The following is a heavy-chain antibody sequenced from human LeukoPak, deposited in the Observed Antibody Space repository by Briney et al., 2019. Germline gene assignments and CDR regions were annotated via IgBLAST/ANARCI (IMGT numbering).Heavy chain of an antibody. J-gene: IGHJ4*02. CDR1: GGSISSYY. V-gene: IGHV4-59*01. CDR3: ARDRGSIDSSGYHFDY. CDR2: IYYSGST. Sequence: PSETLSLTWTVSGGSISSYYWSWIRQPPGKGLEWIGYIYYSGSTNYNPSLKSRVTISVDTSKNQFSLKLSSVTAADTAVYYCARDRGSIDSSGYHFDYWGQGTLVTVSS. D-gene: IGHD3-22*01.